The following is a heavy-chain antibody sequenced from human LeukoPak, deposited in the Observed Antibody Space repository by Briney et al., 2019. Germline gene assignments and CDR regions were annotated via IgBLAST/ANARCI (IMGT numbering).Heavy chain of an antibody. V-gene: IGHV4-59*08. CDR2: IYYSGST. CDR1: GGSISSYY. Sequence: SETLSFTCTVSGGSISSYYWSWIRQPPGKGLEWIGYIYYSGSTSYNPSLKSRVTISVDTSKNQFSLKLSSVTAADTAVYYCARTQGRSAFDIWGQGTMVTVSS. CDR3: ARTQGRSAFDI. J-gene: IGHJ3*02.